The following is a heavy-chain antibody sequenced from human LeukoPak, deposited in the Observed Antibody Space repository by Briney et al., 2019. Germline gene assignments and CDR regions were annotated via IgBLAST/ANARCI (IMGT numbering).Heavy chain of an antibody. CDR2: ISWNSGSI. J-gene: IGHJ3*02. D-gene: IGHD3-22*01. V-gene: IGHV3-9*01. CDR1: GFTFDDYA. CDR3: AKGDSSGYYSDAFDI. Sequence: GGSLRLSCAASGFTFDDYAMHWVRQAPGKGLEWVSGISWNSGSIGYADSVKGRFTISRDNAKNSLYLQMNSLRAEDTALYYCAKGDSSGYYSDAFDIWGQGTMVTVSS.